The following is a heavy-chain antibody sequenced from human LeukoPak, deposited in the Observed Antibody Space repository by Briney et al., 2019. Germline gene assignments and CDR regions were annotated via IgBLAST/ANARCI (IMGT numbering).Heavy chain of an antibody. D-gene: IGHD3-9*01. CDR1: GGSFSGYY. J-gene: IGHJ6*03. CDR3: ARLYDILTGYGYYYYMDV. CDR2: INHSGST. V-gene: IGHV4-34*01. Sequence: SETLSLTCAVYGGSFSGYYWSWIRQPPGKGLEWIGEINHSGSTNYNPSLKSRVTISVDTSKNQFSLKLSSVTAADTAVYYCARLYDILTGYGYYYYMDVWGKGTTVTISS.